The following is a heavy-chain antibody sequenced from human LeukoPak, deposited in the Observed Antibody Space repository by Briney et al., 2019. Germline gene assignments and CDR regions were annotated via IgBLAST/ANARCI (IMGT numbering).Heavy chain of an antibody. Sequence: PSETLSLTCTVSGGSISSYYWSWIRQPPGKGLEWIGYIYYSGSTNYNPSLKSRVTISVDTSKNQFSLKLSSVTAADTAVYYCARGLWFGELSDWGQGTLVTVPS. V-gene: IGHV4-59*01. CDR1: GGSISSYY. CDR2: IYYSGST. CDR3: ARGLWFGELSD. J-gene: IGHJ4*02. D-gene: IGHD3-10*01.